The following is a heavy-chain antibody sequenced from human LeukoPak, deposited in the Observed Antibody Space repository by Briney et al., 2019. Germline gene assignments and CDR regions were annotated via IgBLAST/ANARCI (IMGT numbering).Heavy chain of an antibody. CDR2: IYHSGST. Sequence: SGTLSLTCAVSGGSISSSNWWSWVRQPPGKGLEWIGEIYHSGSTNYNPSLKSRVTISVDTSKNQFSLKLSSVTAADTAVYYCARDHPRPYGDYLSFQLGRQGTLVTVSS. V-gene: IGHV4-4*02. CDR3: ARDHPRPYGDYLSFQL. D-gene: IGHD4-17*01. CDR1: GGSISSSNW. J-gene: IGHJ1*01.